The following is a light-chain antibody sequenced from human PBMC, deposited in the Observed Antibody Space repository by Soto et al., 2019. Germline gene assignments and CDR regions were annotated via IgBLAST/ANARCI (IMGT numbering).Light chain of an antibody. CDR3: ATWDDSLNGVV. V-gene: IGLV1-44*01. CDR2: SNN. J-gene: IGLJ2*01. Sequence: QAVVTQPPSASGTPGQRVTISCSGSRSNIGGNTVNWYQQLPGTAPKLLIYSNNQRPSGVPDRFSGSKSGTSASLAISGLQSEDEADYYCATWDDSLNGVVFGGGTKLTVL. CDR1: RSNIGGNT.